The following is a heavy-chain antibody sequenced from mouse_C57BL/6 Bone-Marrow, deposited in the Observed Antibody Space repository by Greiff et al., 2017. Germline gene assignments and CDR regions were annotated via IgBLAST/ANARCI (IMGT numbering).Heavy chain of an antibody. Sequence: VQLQQSGPELVKPGASVKISCKASGYAFSSSWMNWVKQRPGKGLEWIGRIYPGDGDTNYNGKFKGNATLTADKSSSTAYMQLSSLTSEDSAVYFSANLDYAMDYWGQGTSVTVSS. CDR3: ANLDYAMDY. J-gene: IGHJ4*01. CDR1: GYAFSSSW. V-gene: IGHV1-82*01. CDR2: IYPGDGDT.